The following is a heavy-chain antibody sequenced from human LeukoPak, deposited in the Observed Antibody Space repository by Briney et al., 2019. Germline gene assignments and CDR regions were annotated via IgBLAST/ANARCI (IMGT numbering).Heavy chain of an antibody. V-gene: IGHV4-38-2*02. D-gene: IGHD2-2*01. J-gene: IGHJ4*02. CDR1: GYSISSGYY. CDR3: ARVLRGYCSSTSCCYLDY. CDR2: IYHSGST. Sequence: SETLSLTCTVSGYSISSGYYWGWIRQPPGKGLEWIGRIYHSGSTYYNPSLKSRVTISVDTSKNQFSLKLSSVTAADTAVYYCARVLRGYCSSTSCCYLDYWGQGTLVTVSS.